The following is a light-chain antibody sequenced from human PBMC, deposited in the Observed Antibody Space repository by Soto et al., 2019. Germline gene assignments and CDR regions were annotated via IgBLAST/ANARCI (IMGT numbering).Light chain of an antibody. Sequence: DIVMTQFPDSLAMSLGERATINFKSSQSVLYSSNNKNYLAWYQQKPGQPPKLLIYWASTRESGVPDRFSGSGSGTDFTLTISSLQAEDVAVYYCQQYYSTPYTFGQGTKLEIK. CDR2: WAS. V-gene: IGKV4-1*01. J-gene: IGKJ2*01. CDR1: QSVLYSSNNKNY. CDR3: QQYYSTPYT.